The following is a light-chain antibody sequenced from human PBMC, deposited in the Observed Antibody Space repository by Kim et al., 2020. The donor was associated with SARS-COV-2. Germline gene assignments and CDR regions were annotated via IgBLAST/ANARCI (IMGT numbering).Light chain of an antibody. CDR2: RAS. J-gene: IGKJ2*01. Sequence: SPGERGPPSRKARPRVSRNLTWNQQEPGPAPRLIIYRASTRATGTPSRFSGSGSGTEFTLTISSLQSEDFAVYSCEQYNNWQYTFGQGTKLEF. CDR1: PRVSRN. CDR3: EQYNNWQYT. V-gene: IGKV3-15*01.